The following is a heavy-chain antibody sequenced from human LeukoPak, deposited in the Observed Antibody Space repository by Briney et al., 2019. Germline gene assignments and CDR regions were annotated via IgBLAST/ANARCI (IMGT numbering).Heavy chain of an antibody. D-gene: IGHD5-12*01. J-gene: IGHJ4*02. Sequence: PGGSLRLSCAGSGFTFSDYAMGWVRQAPGKGLEWVSDISGVADSTHYADSVKGRFTISRDNSKNILYLQMKSLRAEDTAVYYCATESKWLPTYWGQGTLVTVSS. CDR2: ISGVADST. V-gene: IGHV3-23*01. CDR3: ATESKWLPTY. CDR1: GFTFSDYA.